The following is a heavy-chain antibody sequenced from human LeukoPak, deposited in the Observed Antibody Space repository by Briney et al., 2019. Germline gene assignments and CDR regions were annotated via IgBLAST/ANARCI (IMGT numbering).Heavy chain of an antibody. J-gene: IGHJ4*02. D-gene: IGHD3-3*01. CDR1: GFTFSSYE. V-gene: IGHV3-30*02. CDR3: AKRLSNYDHFDY. Sequence: PGGSLRLSCAASGFTFSSYEMNWVRQAPGKGLEWVAFIQYDGSNNYYADSVKGRFTISRDNSKNTLYLQMNTLRADDTAVYYCAKRLSNYDHFDYWGQGTLVTVSS. CDR2: IQYDGSNN.